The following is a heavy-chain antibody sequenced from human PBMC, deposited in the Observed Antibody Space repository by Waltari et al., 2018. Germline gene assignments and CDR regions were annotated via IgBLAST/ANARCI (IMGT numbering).Heavy chain of an antibody. CDR3: ARGRGARVRYFDY. CDR2: INHSGST. D-gene: IGHD3-10*01. Sequence: QVQLQQWGAGLLKPSETLSLTCAVYGGSFSGYYWSWIRQPPGKGLEWIGEINHSGSTNYNPSLKSRVTISVDTSKNQFSLKLSSVTAADTAVYYCARGRGARVRYFDYWGQGTLVTVSS. V-gene: IGHV4-34*01. J-gene: IGHJ4*02. CDR1: GGSFSGYY.